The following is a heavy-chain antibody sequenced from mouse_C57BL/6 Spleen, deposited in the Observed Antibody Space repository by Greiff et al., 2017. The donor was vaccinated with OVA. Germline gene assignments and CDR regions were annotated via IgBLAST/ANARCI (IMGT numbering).Heavy chain of an antibody. D-gene: IGHD2-14*01. J-gene: IGHJ4*01. CDR2: IYPGDGDT. CDR3: ARYSVRFYAMDY. CDR1: GYAFSSSW. V-gene: IGHV1-82*01. Sequence: LQESGPELVKPGASVKISCKASGYAFSSSWMNWVKQRPGKGLEWIGRIYPGDGDTNYNGKFKGKATLTADKSSSTAYMQLSSLTSEDSAVYFCARYSVRFYAMDYWGQGTSVTVSS.